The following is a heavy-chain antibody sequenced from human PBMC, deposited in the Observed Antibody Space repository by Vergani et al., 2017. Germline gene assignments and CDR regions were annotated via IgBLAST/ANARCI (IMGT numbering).Heavy chain of an antibody. CDR3: ARNPNLHRGVVIGPLDY. CDR2: IYYSGST. J-gene: IGHJ4*02. Sequence: QLQLQESGPGLVKPSETLSLTCTVSGGYISSSSYYWGWIRQPPGKGLEWIGSIYYSGSTYYNPSLKSRVTISVDTSKNQFSLKLSSVTAADTAVYYCARNPNLHRGVVIGPLDYWGQGTLVTVSS. D-gene: IGHD3-3*01. CDR1: GGYISSSSYY. V-gene: IGHV4-39*01.